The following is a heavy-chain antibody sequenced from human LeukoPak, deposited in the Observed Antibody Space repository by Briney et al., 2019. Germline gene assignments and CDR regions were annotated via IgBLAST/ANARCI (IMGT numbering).Heavy chain of an antibody. CDR1: GGSFSGYY. Sequence: SETLSLTCAVYGGSFSGYYWSWIRQPPGKGLECIGYIYYSGSTNYNPSLKSRVTISLDTSKNQFSLKLNSVTAADTAVYYCAGHHPRNTVDFWGQGTLVTVSS. CDR3: AGHHPRNTVDF. CDR2: IYYSGST. J-gene: IGHJ4*02. D-gene: IGHD2/OR15-2a*01. V-gene: IGHV4-59*08.